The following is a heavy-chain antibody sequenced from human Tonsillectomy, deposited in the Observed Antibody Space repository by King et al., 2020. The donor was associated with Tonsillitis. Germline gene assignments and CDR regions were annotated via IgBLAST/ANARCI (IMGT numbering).Heavy chain of an antibody. Sequence: VQLQESGPGLVKPSETLSLTCTVSSGSMTSHYWTWIRQSPGKGLEWIGFIYYTGTTNYNPFLKSRVTISLDMSKNQFSLILSSVTAADTAVYYCAREYCNSTNGYFYDYWGQGTLVTVSS. CDR1: SGSMTSHY. J-gene: IGHJ4*02. CDR2: IYYTGTT. CDR3: AREYCNSTNGYFYDY. D-gene: IGHD2-2*01. V-gene: IGHV4-59*11.